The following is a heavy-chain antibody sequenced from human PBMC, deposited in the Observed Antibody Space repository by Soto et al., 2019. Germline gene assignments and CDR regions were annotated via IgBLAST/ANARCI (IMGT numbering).Heavy chain of an antibody. CDR2: TYPFDSDT. V-gene: IGHV5-51*01. J-gene: IGHJ4*01. D-gene: IGHD1-26*01. Sequence: GESLKTSCERSGYTFTYYWIGWVREMPGKGLEWMGVTYPFDSDTRYSPSFQGRVTISAVQSTNTAYLELSRLQAWHPPLSYCGRHYGGATTAIDYWGQGTLPTDSS. CDR1: GYTFTYYW. CDR3: GRHYGGATTAIDY.